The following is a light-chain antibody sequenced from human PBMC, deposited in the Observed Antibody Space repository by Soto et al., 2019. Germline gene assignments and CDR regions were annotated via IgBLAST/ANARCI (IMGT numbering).Light chain of an antibody. V-gene: IGLV1-40*01. CDR1: SSNIGAGYD. J-gene: IGLJ1*01. Sequence: QSVLTQPHSVSGAPGQRVTISCTGSSSNIGAGYDVHWYQQLPGTAPKLLIYGNSNRPSGVPDRFSGSKSGTSASLAITGLQAEDEADYYCQSYDSSLSGVFGTGTKLTVL. CDR2: GNS. CDR3: QSYDSSLSGV.